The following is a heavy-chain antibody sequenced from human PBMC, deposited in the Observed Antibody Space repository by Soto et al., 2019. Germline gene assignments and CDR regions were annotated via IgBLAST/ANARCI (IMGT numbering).Heavy chain of an antibody. J-gene: IGHJ4*02. D-gene: IGHD6-19*01. CDR1: GYTFTSYG. CDR2: IRAYTGYT. CDR3: ARASDGYRSGWYVGYFDY. V-gene: IGHV1-18*04. Sequence: ASVKVSCKASGYTFTSYGVSWVRQAPGQGLEWMGWIRAYTGYTNYAQKFQGRVTITTDTSTSTAYMELRSLISDDTAVYYCARASDGYRSGWYVGYFDYWGQGTLVTVSS.